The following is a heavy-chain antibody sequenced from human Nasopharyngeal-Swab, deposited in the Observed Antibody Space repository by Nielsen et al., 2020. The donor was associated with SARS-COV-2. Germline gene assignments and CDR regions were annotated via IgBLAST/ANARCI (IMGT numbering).Heavy chain of an antibody. CDR3: ARDLRDYGDYGYYYYYMDV. CDR2: ISSSSSTI. V-gene: IGHV3-48*04. Sequence: GESLKISCAASGFTFSSYSMNWVRQAPGKGLEWVSYISSSSSTIYYADSVKGRFTISRDNAKNSLYLQMNSLRAEDTAVYYCARDLRDYGDYGYYYYYMDVWGKGTTVTVSS. CDR1: GFTFSSYS. D-gene: IGHD4-17*01. J-gene: IGHJ6*03.